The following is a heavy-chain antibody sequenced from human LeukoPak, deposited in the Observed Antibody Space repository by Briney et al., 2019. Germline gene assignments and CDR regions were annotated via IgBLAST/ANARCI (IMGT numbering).Heavy chain of an antibody. D-gene: IGHD3-22*01. Sequence: GGSLRLSCTASGFTFGDYAMSWFRQAPGKGLEWVGYIRSKAYGGTTEYAASVKGRFTISRDDSKSIAYLQMNSLKTEDTAVYYCTRDLESDSSGYYYIFWGQGTLVTVSS. CDR2: IRSKAYGGTT. CDR3: TRDLESDSSGYYYIF. CDR1: GFTFGDYA. V-gene: IGHV3-49*03. J-gene: IGHJ4*02.